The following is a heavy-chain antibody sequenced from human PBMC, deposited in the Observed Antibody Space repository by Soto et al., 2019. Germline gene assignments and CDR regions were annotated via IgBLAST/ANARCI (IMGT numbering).Heavy chain of an antibody. V-gene: IGHV1-3*05. J-gene: IGHJ4*02. D-gene: IGHD3-10*01. Sequence: QVQLVQSGAEEKKPGASVKVSCKASGYTFTSYAMHWVRQAPGQRLEWMGWINAGNGNTKYSQKFQGRVTITRDTSASTAYMGLSSLRSEDTAVYYCARALHYYGSGPASYWGQGTLVTVSS. CDR1: GYTFTSYA. CDR2: INAGNGNT. CDR3: ARALHYYGSGPASY.